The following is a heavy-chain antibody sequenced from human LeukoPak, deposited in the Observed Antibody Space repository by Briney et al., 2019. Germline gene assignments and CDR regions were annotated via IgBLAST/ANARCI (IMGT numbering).Heavy chain of an antibody. CDR2: IYSGGST. CDR3: ARESGFNYFDY. Sequence: GGSLRLSCAASGFTVSSNYMSWVRQAPGKGLEWVSVIYSGGSTYYADSVEGRFTIPRDNSKNTLYLQMNSLRAEDTAVYYCARESGFNYFDYWGQGTLVTVSS. D-gene: IGHD5-12*01. V-gene: IGHV3-53*01. J-gene: IGHJ4*02. CDR1: GFTVSSNY.